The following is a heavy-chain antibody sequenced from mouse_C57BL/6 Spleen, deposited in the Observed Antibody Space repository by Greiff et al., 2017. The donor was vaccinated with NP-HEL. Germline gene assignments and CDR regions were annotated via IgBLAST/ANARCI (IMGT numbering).Heavy chain of an antibody. D-gene: IGHD1-1*01. J-gene: IGHJ2*01. Sequence: VQLQQSGAELVRPGASVTLSCKASGYTFTDYEMHWVKQTPVHGLEWIGAIDPETGGTAYNQKFKGKAILTADKSSSTAYMELRSLTSEDSAVYYCTRLTVVAYYFDYWGQGTTLTVSS. CDR1: GYTFTDYE. V-gene: IGHV1-15*01. CDR2: IDPETGGT. CDR3: TRLTVVAYYFDY.